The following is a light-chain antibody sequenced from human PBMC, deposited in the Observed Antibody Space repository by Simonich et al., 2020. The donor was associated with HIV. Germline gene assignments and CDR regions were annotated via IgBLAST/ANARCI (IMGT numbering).Light chain of an antibody. CDR2: AAS. CDR1: QGISSW. Sequence: DIQMTQSPSSVSASVGDRVTITCRASQGISSWLAWYQHKPGKAPKLLMYAASTLQSGVPSRFSGSGSGTKFTLTITSLQPEDFATYYCQQSYSPPRTFGQGTNMEIK. V-gene: IGKV1-12*01. J-gene: IGKJ1*01. CDR3: QQSYSPPRT.